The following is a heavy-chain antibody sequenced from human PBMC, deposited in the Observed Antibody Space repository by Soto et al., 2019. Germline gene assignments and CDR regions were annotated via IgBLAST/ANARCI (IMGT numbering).Heavy chain of an antibody. CDR1: GGSFSCYY. J-gene: IGHJ6*02. D-gene: IGHD3-9*01. CDR2: IYYSGST. Sequence: SETLSLTCAVYGGSFSCYYWSWIRQPPGKGLEWIGYIYYSGSTNXXPSLKSRAXTSVDASENQFXLKLIXLTPAGTAGXYCARDILTGRYGMDVWVQGTTVTVSS. V-gene: IGHV4-59*12. CDR3: ARDILTGRYGMDV.